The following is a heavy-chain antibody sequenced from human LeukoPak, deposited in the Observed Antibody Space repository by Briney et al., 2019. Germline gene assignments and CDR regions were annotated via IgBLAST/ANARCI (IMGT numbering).Heavy chain of an antibody. D-gene: IGHD5-24*01. CDR2: IIPILGIA. Sequence: SVKVSCKASGYTFTGYYMHWVRQAPGQGLEWMGRIIPILGIANYAQKFQGRVTITADKSTSTAYMELSSLRSEDTAVYYCARGMGRDGYTDYWGQGTLVTVSS. V-gene: IGHV1-69*04. J-gene: IGHJ4*02. CDR1: GYTFTGYY. CDR3: ARGMGRDGYTDY.